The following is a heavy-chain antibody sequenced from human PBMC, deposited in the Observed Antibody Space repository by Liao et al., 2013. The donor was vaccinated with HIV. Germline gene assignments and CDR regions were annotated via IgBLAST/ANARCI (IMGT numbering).Heavy chain of an antibody. CDR1: GDSISSGDYY. D-gene: IGHD3-9*01. J-gene: IGHJ3*02. CDR3: ARVLEYYEILAGPTGAVRSVFDI. Sequence: QVQLQESGPGLVKPSQTLSLTCSVSGDSISSGDYYWTWIRQPPGKGLEWIGYIYYSGRTYYNPSLKSRLTMSLDTSKNHFSLNLNSVTAADTAVYYCARVLEYYEILAGPTGAVRSVFDIWGQGTMVTVSS. V-gene: IGHV4-30-4*08. CDR2: IYYSGRT.